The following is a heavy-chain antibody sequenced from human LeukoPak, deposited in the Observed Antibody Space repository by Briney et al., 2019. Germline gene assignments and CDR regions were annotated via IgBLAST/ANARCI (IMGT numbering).Heavy chain of an antibody. CDR3: ARPVSGSSGWYYNY. D-gene: IGHD6-19*01. Sequence: SETLSLTCAVYGGSFSGYYWRWIRQPPGKGLAWIGEINHSGSNNSNPFLKGRVPISVDTRKNQFFLKRRAVAARGTAVVFCARPVSGSSGWYYNYSGQGTLVTASS. J-gene: IGHJ4*02. CDR2: INHSGSN. CDR1: GGSFSGYY. V-gene: IGHV4-34*01.